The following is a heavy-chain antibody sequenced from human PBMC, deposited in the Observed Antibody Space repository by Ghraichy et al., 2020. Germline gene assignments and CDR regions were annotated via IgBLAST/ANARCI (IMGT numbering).Heavy chain of an antibody. Sequence: SETLSLTCTVSGGSISSSSYYWGWIRQPPGKGLEWIGSIYYSGSTYYNPSLKSRVTISVDTSKNQFSLKLSSVTAADTAVYYCACCLEMIYFDYWGQGTLVTVSS. D-gene: IGHD2-15*01. V-gene: IGHV4-39*01. CDR2: IYYSGST. J-gene: IGHJ4*02. CDR1: GGSISSSSYY. CDR3: ACCLEMIYFDY.